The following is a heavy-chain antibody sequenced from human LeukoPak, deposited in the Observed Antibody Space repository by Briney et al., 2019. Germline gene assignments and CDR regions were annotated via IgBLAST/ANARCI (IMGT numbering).Heavy chain of an antibody. CDR1: GGSISSSSYS. J-gene: IGHJ4*02. CDR2: IYYGGST. CDR3: ARLGFYSSSSFSYFDY. Sequence: SETLSLTCTVSGGSISSSSYSWGWIRQPPGKGLVWIGTIYYGGSTYYNPSLKSRVTISVDTSKNQFSLKLSSVTAADTAVYYCARLGFYSSSSFSYFDYWGQGTLVTVSS. D-gene: IGHD6-6*01. V-gene: IGHV4-39*01.